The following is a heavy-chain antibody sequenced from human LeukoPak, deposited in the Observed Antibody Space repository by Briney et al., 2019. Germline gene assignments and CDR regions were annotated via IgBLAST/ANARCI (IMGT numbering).Heavy chain of an antibody. CDR3: ARGLDAFDI. D-gene: IGHD3-22*01. CDR2: IYTSGST. CDR1: GYSISSGYY. J-gene: IGHJ3*02. V-gene: IGHV4-38-2*02. Sequence: SETLSLTCTVSGYSISSGYYWGWIRQPPGKGLEWIGSIYTSGSTNYNPSLKSRVTISVDTSKNQFSLKLSSVTAADTAVYYCARGLDAFDIWGQGTMVTVSS.